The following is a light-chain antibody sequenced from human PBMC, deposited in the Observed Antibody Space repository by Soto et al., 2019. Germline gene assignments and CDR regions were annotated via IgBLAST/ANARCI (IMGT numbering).Light chain of an antibody. Sequence: PGDRATLSCRASQSVRSSFFAWYQQKPGQAPRLLIYDVSVRATGIPDRFSGSGSGTDFTLTINRLEPEDFAVYYCQQYENSVMYTFGQGTKLEIE. CDR1: QSVRSSF. CDR3: QQYENSVMYT. V-gene: IGKV3-20*01. CDR2: DVS. J-gene: IGKJ2*01.